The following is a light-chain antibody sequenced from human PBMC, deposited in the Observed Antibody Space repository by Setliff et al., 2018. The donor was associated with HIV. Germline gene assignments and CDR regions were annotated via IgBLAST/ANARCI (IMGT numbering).Light chain of an antibody. J-gene: IGLJ1*01. V-gene: IGLV2-11*01. Sequence: QSVLTQPRSMSGSPGQSVTISCTGTSSDVDAYDYVSWYQHHPGKAPKLLIYDVSERPSGVPDRFSGSKSGNTASLTISGFQAEDEADYYCCSYAGSYTYVFGTGTKVTVL. CDR3: CSYAGSYTYV. CDR2: DVS. CDR1: SSDVDAYDY.